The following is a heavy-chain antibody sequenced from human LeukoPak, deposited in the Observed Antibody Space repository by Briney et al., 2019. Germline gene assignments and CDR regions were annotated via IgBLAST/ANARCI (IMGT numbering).Heavy chain of an antibody. CDR3: AREQRYYYDSSGYKYRNWFDP. V-gene: IGHV4-59*01. CDR1: GGSISSYY. Sequence: SETLSLTCTVSGGSISSYYWNWIRQPPGKGQEWIGYIYYSGSTNYNPSLKSRVTISVDTSKNQFSLRLSSVTAADTAVYYCAREQRYYYDSSGYKYRNWFDPWGQGTLVTVSS. CDR2: IYYSGST. D-gene: IGHD3-22*01. J-gene: IGHJ5*02.